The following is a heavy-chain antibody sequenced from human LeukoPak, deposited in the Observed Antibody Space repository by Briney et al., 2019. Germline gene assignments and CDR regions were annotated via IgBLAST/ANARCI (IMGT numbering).Heavy chain of an antibody. D-gene: IGHD5-18*01. CDR1: GYTFTSYG. Sequence: ASVKVSCKASGYTFTSYGISWVRQAPGQGLEWMGWISAYNGNTNYAQKLQGRVTMTTDTSTSTAYMELRSLRSDDTAVYYCARDPPGGYSYGYGDYWGQGTLVTVSS. J-gene: IGHJ4*02. V-gene: IGHV1-18*01. CDR3: ARDPPGGYSYGYGDY. CDR2: ISAYNGNT.